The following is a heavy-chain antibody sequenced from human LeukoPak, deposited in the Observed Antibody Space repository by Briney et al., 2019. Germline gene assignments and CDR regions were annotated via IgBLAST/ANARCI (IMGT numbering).Heavy chain of an antibody. CDR2: IYXSGST. J-gene: IGHJ6*02. V-gene: IGHV4-59*08. D-gene: IGHD6-19*01. CDR3: ARRAPYSSXWXXGMDV. CDR1: GGSISSYY. Sequence: SETLSLTCTVSGGSISSYYWSWIRQPPGKGLEWIGYIYXSGSTNYNPSLKSRVTISVDTSKNQFSLKLSSVTAADTAVYYCARRAPYSSXWXXGMDVWGQGTTVTVSS.